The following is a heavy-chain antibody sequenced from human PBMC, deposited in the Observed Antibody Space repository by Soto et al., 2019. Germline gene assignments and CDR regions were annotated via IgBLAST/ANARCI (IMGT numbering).Heavy chain of an antibody. J-gene: IGHJ4*02. V-gene: IGHV3-30-3*01. CDR2: TSYDVSIK. D-gene: IGHD3-10*01. Sequence: QVQLVESGGGVVQPGRSLRLSCAASGFNFNNHAMHWVRQAPGKGLEWVAVTSYDVSIKFYPDSVEGRFTISRENSKNTVYLQINSRRPEDTAVINCARGVDRTFNYWGQGTLVTVSS. CDR1: GFNFNNHA. CDR3: ARGVDRTFNY.